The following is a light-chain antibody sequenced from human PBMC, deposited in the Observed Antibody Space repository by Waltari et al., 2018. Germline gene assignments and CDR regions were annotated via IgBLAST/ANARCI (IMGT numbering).Light chain of an antibody. V-gene: IGKV1-8*01. J-gene: IGKJ1*01. Sequence: AIRITQSPSSLSASTGERVPISCRASPGIGSYLAWYQQKPGRAPNLLIYAASTLQSGVPSRFSGGGSGTDFTLTITCLQSEDFATYYCQQYYDYPRTFGQGTKVEIK. CDR1: PGIGSY. CDR3: QQYYDYPRT. CDR2: AAS.